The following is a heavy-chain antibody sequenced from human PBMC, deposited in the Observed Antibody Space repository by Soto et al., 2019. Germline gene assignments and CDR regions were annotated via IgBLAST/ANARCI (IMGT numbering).Heavy chain of an antibody. CDR2: IWYDGSNK. J-gene: IGHJ4*02. V-gene: IGHV3-33*01. CDR1: GFTFSSYG. Sequence: QVQLVESGGGGVQPGRSLRLSCAASGFTFSSYGMHWVRQAPGKGLEGVAVIWYDGSNKYYADSVKGRFTISRDNSKNTLYLQMNSLRAEDTAVYYCARGMTGPFDYWGQGTLVTVSS. D-gene: IGHD3-9*01. CDR3: ARGMTGPFDY.